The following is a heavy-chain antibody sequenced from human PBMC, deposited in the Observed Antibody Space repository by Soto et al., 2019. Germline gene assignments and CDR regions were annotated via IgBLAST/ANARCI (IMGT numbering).Heavy chain of an antibody. CDR3: AQRYYGSGSYSVPYYFDY. J-gene: IGHJ4*02. CDR1: GFTFSSYA. D-gene: IGHD3-10*01. CDR2: ISGSGGST. V-gene: IGHV3-23*01. Sequence: EVQLLESGGGLVQPGGSLRLSCAASGFTFSSYAMSWVRQAPGKGLEWVSAISGSGGSTYYADSVKGRFTISRDNSKNTLYRQMNSMRAEDTAVYYCAQRYYGSGSYSVPYYFDYWGQGTLVTVSS.